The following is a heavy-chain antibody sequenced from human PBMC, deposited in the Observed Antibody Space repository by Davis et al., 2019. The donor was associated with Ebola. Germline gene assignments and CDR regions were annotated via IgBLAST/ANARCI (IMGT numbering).Heavy chain of an antibody. D-gene: IGHD6-6*01. CDR1: GYTFTSYY. V-gene: IGHV1-46*01. Sequence: AASVKVSCKASGYTFTSYYMHWVRQAPGQGLEWMGIINPSGGSTSYAQKFQGRVTMTTDTSTSTAYMELRSLRSDDTAVYYWARVEAARRRDRYNYYYNMDVWGKGTTVTVSS. J-gene: IGHJ6*03. CDR3: ARVEAARRRDRYNYYYNMDV. CDR2: INPSGGST.